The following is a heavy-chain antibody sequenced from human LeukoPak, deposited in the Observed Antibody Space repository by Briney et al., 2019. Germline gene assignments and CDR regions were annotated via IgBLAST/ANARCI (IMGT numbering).Heavy chain of an antibody. D-gene: IGHD2-2*01. V-gene: IGHV3-23*01. CDR2: IGGSGGST. Sequence: GGSLRLSCAASGFTFSSYAMSWVRQAPGKWLEWVSVIGGSGGSTYYADSVKGRFTISRDNYKNTLYLQMNSLRAEDTAVYYSAKDQGYCSSNSCNDYWGQGPLVTVSS. CDR3: AKDQGYCSSNSCNDY. CDR1: GFTFSSYA. J-gene: IGHJ4*02.